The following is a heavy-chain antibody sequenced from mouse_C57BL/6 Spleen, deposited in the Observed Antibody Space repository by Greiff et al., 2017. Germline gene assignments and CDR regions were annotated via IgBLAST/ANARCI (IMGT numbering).Heavy chain of an antibody. V-gene: IGHV1-42*01. J-gene: IGHJ3*01. D-gene: IGHD1-1*01. CDR2: INPSTGGT. CDR1: GYSFTGYY. CDR3: AIPYYYGSSYAFAY. Sequence: EVQLQQSGPERVKPGASVKISCKASGYSFTGYYMNWVKQSPEKSLEWIGEINPSTGGTTYNQKFKAKATLTVDKSSSTAYMQLKSLTSEDSAVYYCAIPYYYGSSYAFAYWGQGTLVTVSA.